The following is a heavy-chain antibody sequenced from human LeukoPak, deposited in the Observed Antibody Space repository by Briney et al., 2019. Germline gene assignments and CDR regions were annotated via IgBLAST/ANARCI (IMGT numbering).Heavy chain of an antibody. Sequence: PRTSPRLSCAASGFTPSSYAMYWVRPAPGKGVEWVAAISYDGSNRYYADSVKGRFTISRDNSKNTLYLQMNSLRTQDTAVYYCVRLTAAGRRTDFDYWGQGTLVTASS. V-gene: IGHV3-30*04. CDR3: VRLTAAGRRTDFDY. CDR2: ISYDGSNR. CDR1: GFTPSSYA. D-gene: IGHD6-13*01. J-gene: IGHJ4*02.